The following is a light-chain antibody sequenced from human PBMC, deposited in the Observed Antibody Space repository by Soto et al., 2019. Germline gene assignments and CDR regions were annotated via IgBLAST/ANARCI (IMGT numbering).Light chain of an antibody. J-gene: IGLJ3*02. CDR2: DVS. Sequence: QSVLTQPASVSGSPGQSITISCTGTSSDVGAFNYVSWYQQHPHKAPKLMIYDVSNRPSEVSNRVSGSKSGNTASLTISGLRAEDEADYYCSSYTTSSPWVFGGGTKLTVL. CDR3: SSYTTSSPWV. V-gene: IGLV2-14*03. CDR1: SSDVGAFNY.